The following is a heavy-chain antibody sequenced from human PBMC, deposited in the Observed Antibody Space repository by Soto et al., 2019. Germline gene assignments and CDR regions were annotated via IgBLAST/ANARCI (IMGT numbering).Heavy chain of an antibody. CDR1: GGSISSSNW. CDR3: ARLPSTYDGMDV. CDR2: IYHSGST. V-gene: IGHV4-4*02. J-gene: IGHJ6*02. Sequence: QVQLQESGPGLVKPSGTLSLTCAVSGGSISSSNWWSWVRQPPGKGLEWIGEIYHSGSTNYNPSLKSRVTLSVEKYKNQFSLKLSSVTAADPAVYYCARLPSTYDGMDVWGQGTTVTVSS.